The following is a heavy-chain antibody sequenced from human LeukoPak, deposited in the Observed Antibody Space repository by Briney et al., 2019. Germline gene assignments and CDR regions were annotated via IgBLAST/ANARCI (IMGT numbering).Heavy chain of an antibody. CDR3: ARGFLEDYYGSGAGY. V-gene: IGHV4-38-2*01. Sequence: PSETLSLTCAVSGYSISSGYYWGWIRQPPGKGLEWIGSIYHSGSTYYNPSLKSRVTIPVDTSKNQFSLKLSSVTAAVTAVYYCARGFLEDYYGSGAGYWGQGTLVTVSS. CDR1: GYSISSGYY. J-gene: IGHJ4*02. CDR2: IYHSGST. D-gene: IGHD3-10*01.